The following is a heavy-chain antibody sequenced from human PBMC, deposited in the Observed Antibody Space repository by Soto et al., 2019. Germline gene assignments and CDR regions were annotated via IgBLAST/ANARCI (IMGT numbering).Heavy chain of an antibody. V-gene: IGHV3-30*03. CDR2: ISHDGGHE. CDR1: GCNFRNNG. D-gene: IGHD5-12*01. CDR3: ASDSGGYSDYVDD. Sequence: WSLRLSCAASGCNFRNNGMHWVRQVPGKGLEFVAVISHDGGHEDYADSVKGRFTISRDNSKNMLFLQMNSLRPDDTAVYYCASDSGGYSDYVDDWGQGTLVTVCS. J-gene: IGHJ4*02.